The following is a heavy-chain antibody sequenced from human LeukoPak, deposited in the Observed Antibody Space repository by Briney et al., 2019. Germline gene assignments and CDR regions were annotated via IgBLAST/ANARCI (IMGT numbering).Heavy chain of an antibody. CDR2: IWYDGSNE. D-gene: IGHD6-25*01. CDR3: ARDISARYMDV. CDR1: GFTFRSHG. Sequence: GGSLRLSCAASGFTFRSHGMHWVRQAPGKGLEWVAVIWYDGSNEEYADSLKGRFTTSRDNSKNMVYLQMNSLRVEDTAVYYCARDISARYMDVWGKGTTVTVSS. V-gene: IGHV3-33*01. J-gene: IGHJ6*04.